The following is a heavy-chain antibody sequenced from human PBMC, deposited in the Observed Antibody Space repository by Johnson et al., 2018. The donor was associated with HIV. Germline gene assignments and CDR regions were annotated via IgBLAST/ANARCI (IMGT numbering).Heavy chain of an antibody. CDR2: ISWNSGSI. V-gene: IGHV3-20*04. Sequence: VQLVESGGGVVRPGGSLRLSCAASGFTFDDYGMSWVRQAPGKGLEWVSGISWNSGSIGYADSVKGRFTISRDNAKNSLYLQMNSLRAEDTALYYCAKVDSGSYFDAFDICGQGTMVTVSS. CDR3: AKVDSGSYFDAFDI. J-gene: IGHJ3*02. CDR1: GFTFDDYG. D-gene: IGHD1-26*01.